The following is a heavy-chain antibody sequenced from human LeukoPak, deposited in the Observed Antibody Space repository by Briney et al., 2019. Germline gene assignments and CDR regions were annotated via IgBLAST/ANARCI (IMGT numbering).Heavy chain of an antibody. D-gene: IGHD3-3*01. CDR2: IYYSGST. CDR1: GGSISSSSYY. CDR3: VSLLEWLLALDY. V-gene: IGHV4-39*01. Sequence: SETLPLTCTVSGGSISSSSYYWGWIRQPPGKGLEWIGSIYYSGSTYYNPSLKSRVTISVDTSKNQFSLKLSSVTAADTAVYYCVSLLEWLLALDYWGQGTLVTVSS. J-gene: IGHJ4*02.